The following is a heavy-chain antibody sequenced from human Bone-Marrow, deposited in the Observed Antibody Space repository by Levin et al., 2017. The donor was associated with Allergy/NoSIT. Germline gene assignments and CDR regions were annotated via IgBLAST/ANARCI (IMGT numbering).Heavy chain of an antibody. CDR1: GFSFSDYS. CDR2: IKEDGSER. Sequence: PGGSLRLSCEASGFSFSDYSMSWVRQVPGKGLEWVANIKEDGSERYYVPSTVGRFKISRDNAKKSLFLQMNSLRVEDTAIYYCARRRGLDYWGQGTLVTVSS. V-gene: IGHV3-7*01. J-gene: IGHJ4*02. CDR3: ARRRGLDY.